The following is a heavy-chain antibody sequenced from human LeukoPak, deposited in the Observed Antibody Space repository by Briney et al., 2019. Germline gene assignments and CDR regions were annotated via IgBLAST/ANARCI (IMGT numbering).Heavy chain of an antibody. CDR1: GFTFSSYG. D-gene: IGHD3-10*01. CDR2: ISYDGSNK. V-gene: IGHV3-30*18. CDR3: AKDGAQKPGWWYGSGPPSRHFDY. J-gene: IGHJ4*02. Sequence: PGGSLRLSCAASGFTFSSYGMHWVRQAPGKGLEWVAVISYDGSNKYYADSVKGRFTISRDNSKNTLYLQMNGLRAEDTAVYYCAKDGAQKPGWWYGSGPPSRHFDYWGQGTLVTVSS.